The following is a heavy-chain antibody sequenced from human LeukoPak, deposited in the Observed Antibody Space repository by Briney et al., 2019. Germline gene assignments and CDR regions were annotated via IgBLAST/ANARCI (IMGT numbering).Heavy chain of an antibody. J-gene: IGHJ4*02. D-gene: IGHD3-10*01. CDR3: ARGVIKAPNLYYFDY. V-gene: IGHV1-69*13. CDR1: GGTFSSYA. CDR2: LIPIFGTA. Sequence: GAPVKVSCKASGGTFSSYAISWVRQAPGQGLEWMGGLIPIFGTANYAQKFQGRVTITADESTSTAYMELSSLRSEDTAVYYCARGVIKAPNLYYFDYWGQGTLVTVSS.